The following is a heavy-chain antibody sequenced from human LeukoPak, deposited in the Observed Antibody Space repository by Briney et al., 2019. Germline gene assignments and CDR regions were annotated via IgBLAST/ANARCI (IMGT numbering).Heavy chain of an antibody. J-gene: IGHJ4*02. CDR2: IYYSGST. V-gene: IGHV4-31*03. D-gene: IGHD6-6*01. CDR3: ARSSDSSSADFDY. Sequence: KSSQTLSLTCTVSGGSISSGGYYWSWIRQHPWKGLEWIGYIYYSGSTYYNPSLKSRVTISVDTSKNQFSLKLSSVTAADTAVYYCARSSDSSSADFDYWGQGTLVTVSS. CDR1: GGSISSGGYY.